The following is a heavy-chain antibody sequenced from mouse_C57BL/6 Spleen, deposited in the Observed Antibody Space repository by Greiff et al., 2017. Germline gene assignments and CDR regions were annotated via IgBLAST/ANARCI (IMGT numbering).Heavy chain of an antibody. CDR2: IHPNSGST. J-gene: IGHJ2*01. CDR3: ARGLRSLDY. V-gene: IGHV1-64*01. CDR1: GYTFTSYW. D-gene: IGHD1-1*01. Sequence: QVQLQQPGAELVKPGASVKLSCKASGYTFTSYWMHWVKQRPGQGLEWIGMIHPNSGSTNYHEKFKSKATLTVDKTSSTAYMQLSSLTSEDSAVYYCARGLRSLDYWGQGTTLTVSS.